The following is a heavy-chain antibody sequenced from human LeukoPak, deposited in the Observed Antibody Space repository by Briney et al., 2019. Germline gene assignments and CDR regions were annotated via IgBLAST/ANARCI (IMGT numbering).Heavy chain of an antibody. Sequence: GGSLRLSCAASGFTFSSYSMNWVRQAPGKGLEWVSSISSSSSYIYYADSVKGRFTISRDNAKNSLYLQVNSLRAEDTAVYYCAILQSYYYGMDVWGQGTTVTVSS. CDR1: GFTFSSYS. CDR2: ISSSSSYI. V-gene: IGHV3-21*01. J-gene: IGHJ6*02. CDR3: AILQSYYYGMDV. D-gene: IGHD4-11*01.